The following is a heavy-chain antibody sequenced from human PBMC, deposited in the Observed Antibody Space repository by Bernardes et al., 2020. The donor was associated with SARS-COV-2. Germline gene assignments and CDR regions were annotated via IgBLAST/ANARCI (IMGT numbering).Heavy chain of an antibody. CDR3: ARDFGGNSDY. CDR2: INEDGTII. J-gene: IGHJ4*02. CDR1: GFSVSAYW. V-gene: IGHV3-74*01. Sequence: GGSLRLSCAASGFSVSAYWMHWVRQAPGEGLVWVYRINEDGTIINYADSVKGRFTISRDIADNTLYLQMNSLRAEDTAVYYCARDFGGNSDYWGQGTLVTVSS. D-gene: IGHD2-15*01.